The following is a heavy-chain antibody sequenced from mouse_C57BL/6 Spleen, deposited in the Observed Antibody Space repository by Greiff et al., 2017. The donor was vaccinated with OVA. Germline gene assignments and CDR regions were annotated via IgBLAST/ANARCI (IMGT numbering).Heavy chain of an antibody. D-gene: IGHD3-2*02. CDR2: IRNKANGYTT. V-gene: IGHV7-3*01. CDR3: ARSPDSSGYWFAY. J-gene: IGHJ3*01. CDR1: GFTFTDYY. Sequence: EVQGVESGGGLVQPGGSLSLSCAASGFTFTDYYMSWVRQPPGKALEWLGFIRNKANGYTTEYSASVKGRFTISRDNSQSILYLQMNALRAEDSATYYCARSPDSSGYWFAYWGQGTLVTVSA.